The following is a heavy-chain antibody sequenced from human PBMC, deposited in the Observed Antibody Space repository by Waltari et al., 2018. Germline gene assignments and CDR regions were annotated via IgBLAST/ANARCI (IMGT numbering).Heavy chain of an antibody. CDR3: ATYASWYYFDY. D-gene: IGHD2-8*01. J-gene: IGHJ4*02. Sequence: QVQLVQSGAEVKKPGASVKVSCKASGYTFTSYDINWVRQATGQGLEWMGWMNPNSGNTGYAQKFQGRVTMTEDTSTDTAYMELSSLRSEDTAVYYCATYASWYYFDYWGQGTLVTVSS. V-gene: IGHV1-8*01. CDR1: GYTFTSYD. CDR2: MNPNSGNT.